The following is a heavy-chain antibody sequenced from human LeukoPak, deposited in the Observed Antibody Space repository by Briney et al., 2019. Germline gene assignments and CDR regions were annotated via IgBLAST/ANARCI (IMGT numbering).Heavy chain of an antibody. CDR1: GFNFRTHG. D-gene: IGHD6-19*01. V-gene: IGHV3-30*02. CDR3: ASAGIAVAAP. J-gene: IGHJ5*02. CDR2: IRADGSDK. Sequence: GGSLRLSCAASGFNFRTHGMHWVRQAPGKGLEWVTFIRADGSDKYYRHSVKGRFTISRDNSQNTLYLQMNSLRAEDTAVYYCASAGIAVAAPWGQGTLVTVSS.